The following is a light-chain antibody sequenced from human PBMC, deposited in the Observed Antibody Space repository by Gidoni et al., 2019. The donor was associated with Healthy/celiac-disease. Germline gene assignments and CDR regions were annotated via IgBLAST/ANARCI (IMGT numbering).Light chain of an antibody. CDR2: GAS. V-gene: IGKV3-15*01. J-gene: IGKJ4*01. CDR3: QQYNNWPLT. Sequence: EIVMTQSPATLSVSPGERATLSCRASQSVSSNLAWYQQKPGQAPRLLIYGASTRATGIPARFSSLQSEDFAFYYCQQYNNWPLTFGGGTKVEIK. CDR1: QSVSSN.